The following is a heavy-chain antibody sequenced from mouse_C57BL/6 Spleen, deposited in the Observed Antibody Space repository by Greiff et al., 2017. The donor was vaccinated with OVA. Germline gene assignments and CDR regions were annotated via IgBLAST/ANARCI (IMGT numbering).Heavy chain of an antibody. D-gene: IGHD1-1*01. Sequence: VQLQQPGAELVRPGSSVKLSCKASGYTFTSYWMDWVKQRPGQGLEWIGNIYPSDSETHYNQKFKDKATLTVDKSSSTAYMQLSSLTSEDSAVYYCARKDYYGSRYAMDYWGQGTSGTVSS. CDR1: GYTFTSYW. CDR3: ARKDYYGSRYAMDY. J-gene: IGHJ4*01. V-gene: IGHV1-61*01. CDR2: IYPSDSET.